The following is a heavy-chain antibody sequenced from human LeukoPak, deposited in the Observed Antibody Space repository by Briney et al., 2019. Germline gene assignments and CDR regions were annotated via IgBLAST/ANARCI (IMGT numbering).Heavy chain of an antibody. CDR1: GGSFSGYY. V-gene: IGHV4-34*01. Sequence: SETLSLTCAVYGGSFSGYYWSWIRQPPGKGLEWIGEINHSGSTNYNPSLKSRVTISVDTSKNQFSLKLSSVTAADTAVYYCARGPERWPQSGTRFDYWGQGTLVTVSS. J-gene: IGHJ4*02. CDR3: ARGPERWPQSGTRFDY. D-gene: IGHD5-24*01. CDR2: INHSGST.